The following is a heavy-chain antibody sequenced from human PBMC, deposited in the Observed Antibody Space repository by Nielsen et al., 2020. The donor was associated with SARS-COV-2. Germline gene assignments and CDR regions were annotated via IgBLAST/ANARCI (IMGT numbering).Heavy chain of an antibody. V-gene: IGHV4-34*01. D-gene: IGHD1-20*01. J-gene: IGHJ5*02. CDR1: GGSFTGYF. CDR2: TSHSGDT. CDR3: ARGPFSTITAFAHFDP. Sequence: SETLSLTCDVYGGSFTGYFWSWIRQPPGKGLEWIGHTSHSGDTDYNPSLRSRVTISVDTAKNQFSLHLNSVTAADTAMYYCARGPFSTITAFAHFDPWGQGTLVTVSS.